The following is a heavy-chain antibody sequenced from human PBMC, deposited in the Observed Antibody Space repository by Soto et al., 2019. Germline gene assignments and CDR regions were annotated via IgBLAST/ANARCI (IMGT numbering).Heavy chain of an antibody. V-gene: IGHV4-30-4*01. CDR3: ATSFYDFWSGSPSRYFDY. Sequence: PSETLSLTCTVSGGSISSGDYYWRWIRQPPGKGLEWIGYIYYSGSTYYNPSLKSRVTISVDTSKNQFSLKLSSVTAADTAVYYCATSFYDFWSGSPSRYFDYWGQGTLVTVSS. D-gene: IGHD3-3*01. J-gene: IGHJ4*02. CDR2: IYYSGST. CDR1: GGSISSGDYY.